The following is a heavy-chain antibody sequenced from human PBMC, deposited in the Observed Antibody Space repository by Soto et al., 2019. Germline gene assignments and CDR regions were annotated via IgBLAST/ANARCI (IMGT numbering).Heavy chain of an antibody. Sequence: QLQLQESGPGLLKPSETLSLTCTVSGGSISSSDFYWGWPRQTPGKGLEFIGSMYYSGTTYYNPSLKSRVTISVDTSKNQFTLKLISVTAADTAVYYCAVVDSTGNWFDPWGEGALVTVSS. J-gene: IGHJ5*02. CDR1: GGSISSSDFY. CDR3: AVVDSTGNWFDP. D-gene: IGHD6-25*01. V-gene: IGHV4-39*01. CDR2: MYYSGTT.